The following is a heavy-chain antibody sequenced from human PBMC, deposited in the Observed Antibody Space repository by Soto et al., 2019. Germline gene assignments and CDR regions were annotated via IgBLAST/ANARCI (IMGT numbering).Heavy chain of an antibody. CDR1: GFTFSSYS. CDR2: ISSSSSYI. D-gene: IGHD6-13*01. CDR3: AGGGIAAAGRFDY. V-gene: IGHV3-21*01. J-gene: IGHJ4*02. Sequence: GGSLRLSCAASGFTFSSYSMNWVRQAPGKGLEWVSSISSSSSYIYYADSVKGRFTISRDNAKNSLYLQMNSLRAEDTAVYYGAGGGIAAAGRFDYWGQGTLVTVSS.